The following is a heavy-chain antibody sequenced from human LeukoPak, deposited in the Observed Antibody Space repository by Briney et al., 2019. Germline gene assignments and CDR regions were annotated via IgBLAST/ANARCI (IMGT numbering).Heavy chain of an antibody. J-gene: IGHJ3*02. CDR2: INPSGGST. CDR1: GYTFTSYY. V-gene: IGHV1-46*01. Sequence: ASVKVFCKASGYTFTSYYMHWVRQAPGQGLEWMGIINPSGGSTSYAQKFQGRVTITADKSTSTAYMELSSLRSEDTAVYYCARDKGFGELLQSDAFDIWGQGTMVTVSS. D-gene: IGHD3-10*01. CDR3: ARDKGFGELLQSDAFDI.